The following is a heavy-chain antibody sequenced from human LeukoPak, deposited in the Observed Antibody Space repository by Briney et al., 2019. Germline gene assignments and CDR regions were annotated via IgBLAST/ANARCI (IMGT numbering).Heavy chain of an antibody. Sequence: PGGSLRLSCAASGFTFSSYAMHWVRQAPGKGLEWVAVISYDGSNKYYADSVKGRFTISGDNSKNTLYLQMNSLRAEDTAVYYCARVGDLYCSSTSCYGPRGAFDIWGQGTMVTVSS. D-gene: IGHD2-2*01. V-gene: IGHV3-30*04. J-gene: IGHJ3*02. CDR1: GFTFSSYA. CDR3: ARVGDLYCSSTSCYGPRGAFDI. CDR2: ISYDGSNK.